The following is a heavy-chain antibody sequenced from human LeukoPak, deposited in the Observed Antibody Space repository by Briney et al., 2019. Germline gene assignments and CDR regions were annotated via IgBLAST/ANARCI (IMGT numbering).Heavy chain of an antibody. CDR1: GFSLSSYA. D-gene: IGHD2-21*02. Sequence: GGSLRLSCAASGFSLSSYAMHWVRQAPGKGVEWVAIISYDGTKEYYGDSVKGRFTISRDNSKNTVYLQMNSLRAEDTAVYYCARGWHIVVVTSGVLAEYFQHWGQGTLVTVSS. CDR3: ARGWHIVVVTSGVLAEYFQH. J-gene: IGHJ1*01. CDR2: ISYDGTKE. V-gene: IGHV3-30*04.